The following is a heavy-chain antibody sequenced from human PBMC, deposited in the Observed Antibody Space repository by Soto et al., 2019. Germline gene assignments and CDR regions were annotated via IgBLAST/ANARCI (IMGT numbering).Heavy chain of an antibody. J-gene: IGHJ4*02. CDR3: ARLPTVTTSLYFDY. D-gene: IGHD4-17*01. CDR2: ISGSGGST. Sequence: EVQLLESGGGLVQPGGSLRLSCAASGFTFSSYAMSWVRQAPGKGLEWVSAISGSGGSTYYAASVKGRFTISRDNSKNTLYLPMNNLRAEDTAVYYCARLPTVTTSLYFDYGGQGTLVTVSS. V-gene: IGHV3-23*01. CDR1: GFTFSSYA.